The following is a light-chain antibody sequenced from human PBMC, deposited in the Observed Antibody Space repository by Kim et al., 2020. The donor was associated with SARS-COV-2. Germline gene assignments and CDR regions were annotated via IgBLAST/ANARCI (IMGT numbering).Light chain of an antibody. CDR2: AVS. CDR3: QQTFSTPLT. Sequence: INRYLNWYQQRPGEAPKLLISAVSNLQSGLPSRFIGRGSGTEFTLTISRLQPEDFATYYCQQTFSTPLTFGGGTKVDIK. CDR1: INRY. J-gene: IGKJ4*01. V-gene: IGKV1-39*01.